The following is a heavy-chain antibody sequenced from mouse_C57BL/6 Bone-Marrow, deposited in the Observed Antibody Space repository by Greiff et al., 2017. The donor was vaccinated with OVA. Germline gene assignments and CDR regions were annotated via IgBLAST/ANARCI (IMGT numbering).Heavy chain of an antibody. CDR1: GYTFTEYT. CDR3: ARHECNYGSSPAWFAY. V-gene: IGHV1-62-2*01. D-gene: IGHD1-1*01. CDR2: FYPGSGSI. Sequence: LVKPGASVKLSCKASGYTFTEYTIHWVKQRSGQGLEWIGWFYPGSGSIKYNEKFKDKATLTADKSSSTVYMELSRLTSEDSAVYFCARHECNYGSSPAWFAYWGQGTLVTVSA. J-gene: IGHJ3*01.